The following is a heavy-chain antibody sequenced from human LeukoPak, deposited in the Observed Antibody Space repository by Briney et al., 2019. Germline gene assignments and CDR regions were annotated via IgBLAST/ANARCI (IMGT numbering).Heavy chain of an antibody. V-gene: IGHV3-30*18. CDR3: ANGLNSGYDP. CDR1: GFTFSSYG. Sequence: GGSLRLSCAASGFTFSSYGMHWVRQAPGKGLEWVAVISYDGSNKYYADSVKGRFTISRDNSKNTLYLQMNSLGAEDTAVYYCANGLNSGYDPWGQGTLVTVSS. J-gene: IGHJ5*02. CDR2: ISYDGSNK. D-gene: IGHD5-12*01.